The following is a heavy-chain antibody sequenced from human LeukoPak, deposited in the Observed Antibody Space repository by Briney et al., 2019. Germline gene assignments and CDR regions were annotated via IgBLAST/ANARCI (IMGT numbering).Heavy chain of an antibody. CDR1: GFTVSSNY. V-gene: IGHV3-53*01. Sequence: GGSLRPSCAASGFTVSSNYMSWVRQAPGKGLEWVSVIYSGGSTYYADSVKGRFTISRDNSKNTLYLQMNSLRAEDTAVYYCMYSSSPFDYWGQGTLVTVSS. J-gene: IGHJ4*02. CDR3: MYSSSPFDY. CDR2: IYSGGST. D-gene: IGHD6-6*01.